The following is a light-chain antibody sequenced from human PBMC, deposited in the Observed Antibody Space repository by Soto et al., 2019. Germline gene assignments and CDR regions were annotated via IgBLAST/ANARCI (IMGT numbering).Light chain of an antibody. V-gene: IGLV2-23*02. CDR2: EVS. J-gene: IGLJ1*01. CDR3: CSYAGSSTHV. CDR1: SSDVGSSNL. Sequence: QSVLTQPASVSGSPGQSITFSCTGTSSDVGSSNLVSWCQQHPGKAPKLLIYEVSKRPSGVSNRFSGSKSGNTASLTISGLQAEDEADYYCCSYAGSSTHVFGTGTKLTVL.